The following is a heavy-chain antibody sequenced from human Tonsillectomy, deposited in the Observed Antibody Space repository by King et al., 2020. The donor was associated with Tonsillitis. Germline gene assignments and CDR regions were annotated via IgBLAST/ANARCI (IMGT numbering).Heavy chain of an antibody. CDR2: IRGSVGRA. J-gene: IGHJ4*02. CDR3: AKGGCSSTSCYSDCDY. CDR1: GFTFSSYA. Sequence: VQLVESGGGLVQPGGSLRLSWAASGFTFSSYAMSWVRQAPGKGLEWVSAIRGSVGRAYYADSLKGRFTISRDHNKNTRYLQMNSLRAEDTAVYYCAKGGCSSTSCYSDCDYWGQGTLVTVSS. D-gene: IGHD2-2*01. V-gene: IGHV3-23*04.